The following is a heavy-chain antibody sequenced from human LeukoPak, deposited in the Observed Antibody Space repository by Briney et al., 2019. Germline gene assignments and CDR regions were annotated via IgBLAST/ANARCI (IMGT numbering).Heavy chain of an antibody. Sequence: PGRSLRLSCAASGFTFSSYGMHWVRQAPGKGLEWVSAISGSGGSTYYADSVKGRFTISRDNSKNTLYLQMNSLRAEDTAVYYCAKDAVIYYYDSSDLGSAFDIWGQGTMVTVSS. CDR2: ISGSGGST. J-gene: IGHJ3*02. D-gene: IGHD3-22*01. CDR1: GFTFSSYG. CDR3: AKDAVIYYYDSSDLGSAFDI. V-gene: IGHV3-23*01.